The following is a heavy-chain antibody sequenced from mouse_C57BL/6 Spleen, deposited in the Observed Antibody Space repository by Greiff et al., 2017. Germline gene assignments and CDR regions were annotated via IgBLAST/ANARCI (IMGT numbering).Heavy chain of an antibody. Sequence: EVQLVQSGGGLVKPGGSVKLSCTASGFNFRDYYMHWVRQGTEKGLEWVGKIGTEDSVTNYADKVQGRATITADKASNTAYLQLSSLTSEDTAVYYCARYSGYEGGVDYWGQGTTLTVSS. CDR2: IGTEDSVT. CDR1: GFNFRDYY. D-gene: IGHD2-2*01. J-gene: IGHJ2*01. V-gene: IGHV14-2*01. CDR3: ARYSGYEGGVDY.